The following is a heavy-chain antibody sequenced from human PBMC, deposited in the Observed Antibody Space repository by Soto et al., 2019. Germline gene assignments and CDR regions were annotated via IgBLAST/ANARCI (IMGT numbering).Heavy chain of an antibody. CDR2: IWYDGSNK. Sequence: GGSLRLSCAASGFTFSSYGMHWVRQAPGKGLEWVAVIWYDGSNKYYADSVKGRFTISRDNSKNTLYLQMHSLRAEDTAVYYCARSPVDYDILTGYQHYYFDYWGQGTLVTVSS. D-gene: IGHD3-9*01. J-gene: IGHJ4*02. V-gene: IGHV3-33*01. CDR1: GFTFSSYG. CDR3: ARSPVDYDILTGYQHYYFDY.